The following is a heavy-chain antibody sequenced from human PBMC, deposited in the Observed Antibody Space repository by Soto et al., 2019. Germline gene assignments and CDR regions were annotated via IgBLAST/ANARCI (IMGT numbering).Heavy chain of an antibody. D-gene: IGHD4-17*01. CDR2: ISGSGGST. V-gene: IGHV3-23*01. CDR3: AKDQTTVTTRDLDY. Sequence: PGGSLRLSCAASGFTFSSYAISWVRQAPGKGLEWVSAISGSGGSTYYADSVKGRFTISRDNSKNTLYLQMNSLRAEDTAVYYCAKDQTTVTTRDLDYWGQGTLVTVSS. CDR1: GFTFSSYA. J-gene: IGHJ4*02.